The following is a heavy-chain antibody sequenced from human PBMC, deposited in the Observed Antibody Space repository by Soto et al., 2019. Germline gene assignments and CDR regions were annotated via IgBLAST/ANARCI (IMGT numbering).Heavy chain of an antibody. D-gene: IGHD2-2*03. CDR3: ARVGYCSSTSCLGGWFDP. CDR1: GGSISSGGYS. V-gene: IGHV4-30-2*01. J-gene: IGHJ5*02. Sequence: SETLSLTCAVSGGSISSGGYSWIWIRQPPGKGLEWIGYIYHSGSTYYNPSLKSRVTISVDRSKNQFSLKLSSVTAADTAVYYCARVGYCSSTSCLGGWFDPWGQGTLVTVSS. CDR2: IYHSGST.